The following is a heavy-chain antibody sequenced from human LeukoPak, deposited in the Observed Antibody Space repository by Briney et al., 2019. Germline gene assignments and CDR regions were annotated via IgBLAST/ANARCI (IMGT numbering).Heavy chain of an antibody. Sequence: GGSLRLSCAASGFTFSSYSMNWVRQAPGKGLEGVSYISSSSSTIYYADSVKGRFTISRDNSKNTLYLQMNSLRAEDTAVYYCAKVVVPAAIFCYYGMDVWGQGTTVTVSS. CDR3: AKVVVPAAIFCYYGMDV. D-gene: IGHD2-2*01. J-gene: IGHJ6*02. V-gene: IGHV3-48*01. CDR2: ISSSSSTI. CDR1: GFTFSSYS.